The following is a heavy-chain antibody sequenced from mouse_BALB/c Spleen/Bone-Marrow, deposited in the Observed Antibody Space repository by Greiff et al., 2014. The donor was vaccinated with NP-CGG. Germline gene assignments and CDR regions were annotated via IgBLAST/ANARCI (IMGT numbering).Heavy chain of an antibody. CDR3: ARNGPYAMDY. CDR1: GYSFTGYY. D-gene: IGHD3-1*01. CDR2: INPYNGVI. V-gene: IGHV1-31*01. J-gene: IGHJ4*01. Sequence: VHVKQSGPELVKPGASVKISCEASGYSFTGYYMHWVKQSHVKSLEWIGRINPYNGVISYNQNFKDKASLTVDKSSSTAYMELHSLTSEDSAVYYCARNGPYAMDYWGQGTSVTVSS.